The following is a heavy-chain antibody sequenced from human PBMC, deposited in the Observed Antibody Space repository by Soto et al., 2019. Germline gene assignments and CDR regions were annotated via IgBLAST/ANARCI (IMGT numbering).Heavy chain of an antibody. CDR3: ARTYGSGSRGTLDI. CDR2: INYSGST. D-gene: IGHD3-10*01. Sequence: QVQLQQWGAGLLKSSETLSLTCAVYGGSFSGYYWSWIRQPPGKGLEWIGEINYSGSTNHNPSLKSRVTISVDTPKNQLSLKLSSVTAADTAVYYCARTYGSGSRGTLDIWGQGTMVTVSS. CDR1: GGSFSGYY. J-gene: IGHJ3*02. V-gene: IGHV4-34*01.